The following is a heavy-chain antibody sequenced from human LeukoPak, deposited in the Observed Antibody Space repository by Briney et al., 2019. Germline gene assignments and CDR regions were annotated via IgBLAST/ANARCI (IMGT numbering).Heavy chain of an antibody. CDR1: GGSINSYY. CDR3: ATGLLAMIVVAAFDY. J-gene: IGHJ4*02. CDR2: IYYSGST. V-gene: IGHV4-59*12. Sequence: PSETLPLTCTVSGGSINSYYWSWIRQPPGKGLEYIGYIYYSGSTNYNPSLKSRVTISVDTSKNQFSLKLSSVTAADTAVYYCATGLLAMIVVAAFDYWGQGTLVTVSS. D-gene: IGHD3-22*01.